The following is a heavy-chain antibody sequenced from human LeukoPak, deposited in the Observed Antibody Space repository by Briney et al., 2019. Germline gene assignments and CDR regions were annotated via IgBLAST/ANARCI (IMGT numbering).Heavy chain of an antibody. V-gene: IGHV3-30*03. CDR1: GFTFSSYG. CDR3: ARDAFDI. J-gene: IGHJ3*02. CDR2: ISYDGSNK. Sequence: PGGSLRLSCAASGFTFSSYGMHWVRQAPGKGLQWVAAISYDGSNKYYADSVKGRFTVSRANSKNTLYLQMNSLRAEDTAVYYCARDAFDIWGQGTMVTVSS.